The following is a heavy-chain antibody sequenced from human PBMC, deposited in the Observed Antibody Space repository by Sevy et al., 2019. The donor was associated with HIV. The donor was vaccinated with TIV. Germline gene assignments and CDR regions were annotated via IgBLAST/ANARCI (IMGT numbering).Heavy chain of an antibody. CDR3: ARDPITHLGHY. Sequence: SEILSLICAVYGGSFSGYYWSWIRQPPGKGLVWIGEINHSGSTNYNPSLKSRVTISVDTSKNQFSLKLSSVTAADTAVYYCARDPITHLGHYWGQGTLVTVSS. CDR1: GGSFSGYY. D-gene: IGHD3-10*01. CDR2: INHSGST. V-gene: IGHV4-34*01. J-gene: IGHJ4*02.